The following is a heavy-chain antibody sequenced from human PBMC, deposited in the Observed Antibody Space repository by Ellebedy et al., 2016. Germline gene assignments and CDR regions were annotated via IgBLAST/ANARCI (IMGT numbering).Heavy chain of an antibody. V-gene: IGHV3-48*04. CDR1: GFTFSTYN. J-gene: IGHJ4*02. CDR3: MATVQSAGDH. CDR2: ISSSGTTK. D-gene: IGHD4-11*01. Sequence: GESLKISXAASGFTFSTYNMNWVRQAPGKGLEWVSYISSSGTTKYYADSVKGRITISGDNAKNSGYLQMNGLRAEDTAVYYCMATVQSAGDHWGQGTLVTVSS.